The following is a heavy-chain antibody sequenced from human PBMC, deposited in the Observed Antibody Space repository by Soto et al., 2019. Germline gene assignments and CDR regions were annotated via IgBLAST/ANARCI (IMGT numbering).Heavy chain of an antibody. Sequence: QVQLVESGGGVVQPGRSLRLSCAASGFTFSSYGMHWVRQAPGKGLEWVAVISYDGSNKYYADSVKGRFTISRDNSKNTPYLQMNSLGAGDTAVYYCAKGMGAPYYFDYWGQGTLVTVSS. D-gene: IGHD1-26*01. CDR3: AKGMGAPYYFDY. CDR1: GFTFSSYG. CDR2: ISYDGSNK. V-gene: IGHV3-30*18. J-gene: IGHJ4*02.